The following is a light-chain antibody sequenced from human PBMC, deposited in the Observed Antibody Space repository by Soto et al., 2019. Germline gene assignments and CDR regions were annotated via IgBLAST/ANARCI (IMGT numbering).Light chain of an antibody. CDR3: QQYNSWT. CDR2: GAS. CDR1: QSVSSD. Sequence: EIVMTQSPATLSLSPGERATLSCRASQSVSSDLAWYQQKPGQAPRLLIFGASTRATGIPARFSGSGSGTEFTLTISSLQPDDFATFYCQQYNSWTFGQGTKVDIK. V-gene: IGKV3-15*01. J-gene: IGKJ1*01.